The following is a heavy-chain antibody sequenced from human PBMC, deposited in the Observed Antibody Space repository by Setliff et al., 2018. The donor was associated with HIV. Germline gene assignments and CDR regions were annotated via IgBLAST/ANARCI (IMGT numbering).Heavy chain of an antibody. CDR1: GGTFSSYT. CDR2: IIPIFGTT. Sequence: SVKVSCKASGGTFSSYTISWVRQAPGQGLEWMGGIIPIFGTTNYAQKFQGRVTITADESTSTAYMELSSLRSEDTAVYYCAMSMTTYPVSRALDIWGQGTMVTVSS. CDR3: AMSMTTYPVSRALDI. V-gene: IGHV1-69*13. D-gene: IGHD4-4*01. J-gene: IGHJ3*02.